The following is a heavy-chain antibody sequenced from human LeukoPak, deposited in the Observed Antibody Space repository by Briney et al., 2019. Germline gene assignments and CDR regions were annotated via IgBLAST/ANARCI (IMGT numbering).Heavy chain of an antibody. D-gene: IGHD2-15*01. V-gene: IGHV1-2*02. CDR1: GYTFTSYG. J-gene: IGHJ5*02. Sequence: ASVKVSCKASGYTFTSYGISWVRQAPGQGLEWMGWINPNSGGTNYAQKFQGRVTMTRDTSISTAYMELSRLRSDDTAVYYCARGEDIVVVVAAPRTPWGQGTLVTVSS. CDR2: INPNSGGT. CDR3: ARGEDIVVVVAAPRTP.